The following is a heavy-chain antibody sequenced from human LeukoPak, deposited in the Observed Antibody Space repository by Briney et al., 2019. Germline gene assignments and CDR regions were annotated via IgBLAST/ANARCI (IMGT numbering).Heavy chain of an antibody. J-gene: IGHJ5*02. CDR1: GGSFSGYY. CDR3: ARYVVRGVHAKLNWFDP. D-gene: IGHD3-10*01. Sequence: PSETLSLTCAVYGGSFSGYYWSWIRQPPGKGLEWIGEINHSGSTNYNPSLKSRVTISVDTSKNQFSLKLSSVTAADTAVYYCARYVVRGVHAKLNWFDPWGQGTLVTVSS. CDR2: INHSGST. V-gene: IGHV4-34*01.